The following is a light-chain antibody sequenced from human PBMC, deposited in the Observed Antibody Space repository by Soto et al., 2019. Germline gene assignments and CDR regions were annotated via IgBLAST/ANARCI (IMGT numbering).Light chain of an antibody. V-gene: IGKV1-33*01. CDR1: QNINSY. CDR3: QHYDNLPLT. J-gene: IGKJ4*01. Sequence: DIQMTQSPSSLSASVVDRGTITCRARQNINSYLNWYQQKPGKAPKLLIFDAYNLERGVTSRFSGSGSRTHFSLSINNLQPEDVGTYFCQHYDNLPLTFGGGTKVDIK. CDR2: DAY.